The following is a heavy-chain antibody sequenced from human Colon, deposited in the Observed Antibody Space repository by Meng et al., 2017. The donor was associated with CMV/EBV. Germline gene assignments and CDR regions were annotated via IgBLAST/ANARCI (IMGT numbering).Heavy chain of an antibody. CDR1: GFTFSSYS. CDR3: ASVSIAAAGTGNYYYYGMDV. Sequence: GESLKISCAASGFTFSSYSMNWVRQAPGKGLEWVSSSSSSSSYIYYADSVKGRFTISRDNAKNSLYLQMNSLRAEDTAVYYCASVSIAAAGTGNYYYYGMDVWGQGTTVTVSS. CDR2: SSSSSSYI. J-gene: IGHJ6*02. D-gene: IGHD6-13*01. V-gene: IGHV3-21*01.